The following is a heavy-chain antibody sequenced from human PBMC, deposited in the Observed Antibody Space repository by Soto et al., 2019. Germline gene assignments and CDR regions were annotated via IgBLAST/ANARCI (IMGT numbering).Heavy chain of an antibody. CDR3: AKDRAVMVLSWFDP. CDR2: ISFDGSNK. D-gene: IGHD2-8*01. J-gene: IGHJ5*02. V-gene: IGHV3-30*18. CDR1: GFTFSSYG. Sequence: QVQLVESGGGVVQPGRSLRLSCAASGFTFSSYGMHWVRQAPGKGLEWVAVISFDGSNKYYADSVKGRFTISRDNSKNTLYLQMNSLRAEDTAVYYCAKDRAVMVLSWFDPWGQGTLVTVSS.